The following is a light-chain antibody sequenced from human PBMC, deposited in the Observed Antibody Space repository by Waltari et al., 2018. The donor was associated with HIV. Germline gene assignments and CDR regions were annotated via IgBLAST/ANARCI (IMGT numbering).Light chain of an antibody. V-gene: IGLV8-61*01. CDR3: ALYMGSGVWV. CDR2: NTG. J-gene: IGLJ3*02. Sequence: QTVVTQEPSFSESPGATVTLTCGLRPGSVSTTYYPSWYQPTPGQAPRTLIYNTGTRSSWVPVRFSGAIVGDKAVLTITGAQADDECDYYCALYMGSGVWVFGGGTTLTVL. CDR1: PGSVSTTYY.